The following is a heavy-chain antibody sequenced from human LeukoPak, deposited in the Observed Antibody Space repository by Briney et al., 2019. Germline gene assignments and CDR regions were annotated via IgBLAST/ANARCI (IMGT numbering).Heavy chain of an antibody. CDR1: GGSISSYY. V-gene: IGHV4-59*01. CDR2: IYYSGNT. J-gene: IGHJ5*02. CDR3: ARHLGYCSSTSCYSWFDP. D-gene: IGHD2-2*02. Sequence: PSDTLSLTCTVSGGSISSYYWSWIRQPPGKGLEWIGYIYYSGNTNYNPSLKSRVTISVDTSKNQFSLKLSSVTAADTAMYYCARHLGYCSSTSCYSWFDPWGQGTLVTVSS.